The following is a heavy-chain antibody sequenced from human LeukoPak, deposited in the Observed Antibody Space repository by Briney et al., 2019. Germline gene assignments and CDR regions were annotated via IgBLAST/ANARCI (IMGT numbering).Heavy chain of an antibody. CDR2: IYHTGST. CDR1: GGSINNYY. CDR3: AREKAADGTNWGDYFDY. Sequence: PSETLSLTCTVSGGSINNYYWSWIRQAPGKGLEWIGYIYHTGSTNYNPSLKSRVTLSIDTSKTQFALKLSSVTAADTAMYYCAREKAADGTNWGDYFDYWGQGTLVTVST. J-gene: IGHJ4*02. V-gene: IGHV4-59*01. D-gene: IGHD6-13*01.